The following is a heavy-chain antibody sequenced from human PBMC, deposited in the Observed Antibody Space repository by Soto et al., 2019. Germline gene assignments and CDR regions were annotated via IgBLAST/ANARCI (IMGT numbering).Heavy chain of an antibody. CDR2: IIPIFGTA. CDR1: GGTFSSYA. D-gene: IGHD6-6*01. J-gene: IGHJ4*02. CDR3: ARGGRELVSWSMGHDY. Sequence: QVQLVQSGAEVKKPGSSVKVSCKASGGTFSSYAISWVRQAPGQGLEWMGGIIPIFGTANYAQKFQGRVTITADESTRKAYMELSSLRSEDTAVYYCARGGRELVSWSMGHDYWGQGTLVTVSS. V-gene: IGHV1-69*01.